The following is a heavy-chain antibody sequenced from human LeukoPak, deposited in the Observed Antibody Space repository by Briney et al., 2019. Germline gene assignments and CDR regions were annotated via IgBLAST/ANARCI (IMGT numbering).Heavy chain of an antibody. CDR1: RFTFRDYA. Sequence: PGGSLRLSCAASRFTFRDYAMNWVRQAPGKGLEWVSSISGSSGNTYYTDSVKGRFTISRDNSKSTLYLQMNNLRAEDTAVYYCAKGRGPGGIARHYIDYWGQGALVIVSS. D-gene: IGHD2-21*01. V-gene: IGHV3-23*01. CDR2: ISGSSGNT. J-gene: IGHJ4*02. CDR3: AKGRGPGGIARHYIDY.